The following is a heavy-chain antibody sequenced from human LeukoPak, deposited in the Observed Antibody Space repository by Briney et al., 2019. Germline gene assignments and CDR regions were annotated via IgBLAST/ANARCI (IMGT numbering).Heavy chain of an antibody. CDR2: MNPNSGNT. Sequence: ASVKVSCKASGYTFTSYDINWVRQATGQGLEWMGWMNPNSGNTGYAQKFQGRVTITRNTSISTAYMELSSLRSEDTAVYYCAREGVGATPFDYWGQGTLVTVSS. J-gene: IGHJ4*02. V-gene: IGHV1-8*03. CDR1: GYTFTSYD. CDR3: AREGVGATPFDY. D-gene: IGHD1-26*01.